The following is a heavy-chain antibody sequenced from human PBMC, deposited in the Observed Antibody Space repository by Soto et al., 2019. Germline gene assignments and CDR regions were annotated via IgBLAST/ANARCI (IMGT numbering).Heavy chain of an antibody. V-gene: IGHV1-18*04. J-gene: IGHJ4*02. CDR3: ARTDTWAY. CDR2: INTHNGHT. Sequence: QVQLVQSGAEVKKPGASVKVSCKTSGYTFTDYSMNWVRQAPGQRLEWMGWINTHNGHTQYSPRFDDRVTMTTDPSTSTAYMELKGLRSDDTAVYYCARTDTWAYWGQGTLVTVSS. D-gene: IGHD2-2*02. CDR1: GYTFTDYS.